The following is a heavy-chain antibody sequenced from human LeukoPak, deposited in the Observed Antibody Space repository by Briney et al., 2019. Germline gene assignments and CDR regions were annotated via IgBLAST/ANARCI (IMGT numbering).Heavy chain of an antibody. CDR1: GFTFSDNW. D-gene: IGHD3-10*01. V-gene: IGHV3-7*03. CDR2: MKEDGSEK. J-gene: IGHJ4*02. Sequence: GGSLRLSCAASGFTFSDNWMNWVRQAPGKGLECVANMKEDGSEKYCVDCVKGRFTISRDNAKNSLYLQMNSLRVEDTAVYYCARGPNYGSRSDYFDYWGQGTLVTVSS. CDR3: ARGPNYGSRSDYFDY.